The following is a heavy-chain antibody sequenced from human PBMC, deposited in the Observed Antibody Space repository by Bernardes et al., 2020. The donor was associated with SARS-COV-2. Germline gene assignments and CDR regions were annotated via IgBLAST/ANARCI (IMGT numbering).Heavy chain of an antibody. CDR3: ARSDYDWFLGRGGYYDY. Sequence: GQHVTGSCKVSGYNFNPYWIGWVRQMPDKGLEWMGLIYPGDSDTSYSPSFQGHVTISVDKSISTAYLQWRSLTASDTAMYYCARSDYDWFLGRGGYYDYWGLGTMVSVSS. CDR2: IYPGDSDT. V-gene: IGHV5-51*01. D-gene: IGHD3-9*01. CDR1: GYNFNPYW. J-gene: IGHJ4*02.